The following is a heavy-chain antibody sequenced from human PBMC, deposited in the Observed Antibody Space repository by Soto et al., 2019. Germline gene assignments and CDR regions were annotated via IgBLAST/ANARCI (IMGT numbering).Heavy chain of an antibody. J-gene: IGHJ4*02. CDR3: ARQGSGPDDY. CDR2: IYYSGST. Sequence: QLQLQESGPGLVKPSETLSLTCTVSGGSISSSSYYRGWIRQPPGKGLEWIGSIYYSGSTYYNPSRKSRVTISVDTSKNQFSLKLSSVTAADTAVYYCARQGSGPDDYWGQGTLVTVSS. CDR1: GGSISSSSYY. V-gene: IGHV4-39*01. D-gene: IGHD6-19*01.